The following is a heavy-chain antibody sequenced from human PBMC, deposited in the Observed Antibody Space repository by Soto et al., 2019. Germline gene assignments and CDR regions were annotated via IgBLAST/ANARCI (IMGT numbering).Heavy chain of an antibody. Sequence: QVQLVQSGAEVKKPGASVKVSCKASGYTFTSYGISWVRQAPGQGLEWTGWISAYNGNTNYAQKLQGRVTMTTDTARSTAYMELTRLRSDDTAVYYGAGDLDTAMVTYAFDIWGQGTMVTVSS. CDR2: ISAYNGNT. CDR3: AGDLDTAMVTYAFDI. J-gene: IGHJ3*02. D-gene: IGHD5-18*01. V-gene: IGHV1-18*01. CDR1: GYTFTSYG.